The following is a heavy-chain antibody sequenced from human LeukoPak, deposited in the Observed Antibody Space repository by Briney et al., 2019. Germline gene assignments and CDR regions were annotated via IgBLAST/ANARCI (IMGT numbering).Heavy chain of an antibody. CDR2: IIPIFGTA. J-gene: IGHJ4*02. CDR3: ARVVSYVLGSYFDY. Sequence: SVKVSCKAPGGTFSSYAISWVRQAPGQGLEWMGGIIPIFGTANYAQKFQGRVTITADESTSTAYMELSSLRSEDTAVYYCARVVSYVLGSYFDYWGQGTLVTVSS. V-gene: IGHV1-69*13. D-gene: IGHD3-16*01. CDR1: GGTFSSYA.